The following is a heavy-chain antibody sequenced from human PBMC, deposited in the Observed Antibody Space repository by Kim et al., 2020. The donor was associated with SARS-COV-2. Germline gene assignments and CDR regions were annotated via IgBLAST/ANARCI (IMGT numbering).Heavy chain of an antibody. J-gene: IGHJ4*02. D-gene: IGHD2-21*01. CDR3: STSYAYCGGDCYYFAY. CDR1: GYTLTELS. Sequence: ASVKVSCKVSGYTLTELSMHWVRQAPGKGLEWMGGFDLEDVEPIYAQKFQGSVTMTEDTSTNTAYMERSSLRSEDTAGYYCSTSYAYCGGDCYYFAYWGQGTLVPVSS. CDR2: FDLEDVEP. V-gene: IGHV1-24*01.